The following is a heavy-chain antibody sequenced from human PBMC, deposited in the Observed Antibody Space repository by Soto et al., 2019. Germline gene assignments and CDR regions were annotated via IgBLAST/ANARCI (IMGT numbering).Heavy chain of an antibody. CDR1: GFTFDDYA. D-gene: IGHD2-2*02. CDR2: ISWNSGSI. CDR3: AKDLVRIVVVPAAID. Sequence: GGSLRLSCAASGFTFDDYAMHWVRQAPGKGLEWVSGISWNSGSIGYADSVKGRFTISRDNAKNSLYLQMNSLGAEDTALYYCAKDLVRIVVVPAAIDWGQGTLVTVSS. V-gene: IGHV3-9*01. J-gene: IGHJ4*02.